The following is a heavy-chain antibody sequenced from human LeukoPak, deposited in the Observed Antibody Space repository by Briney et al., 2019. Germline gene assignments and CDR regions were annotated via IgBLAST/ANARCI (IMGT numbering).Heavy chain of an antibody. D-gene: IGHD3-10*01. CDR2: IWPGDSDT. V-gene: IGHV5-51*01. CDR1: GYSFIKYW. Sequence: SGESLKISCKGSGYSFIKYWIAWVRQTPGKGLEWMGMIWPGDSDTRYSPSFQGQVTISADKSISTAFLQWSSLKASDTAMYYCARQIQPASGELVSLWGQGTLVTVSA. J-gene: IGHJ4*02. CDR3: ARQIQPASGELVSL.